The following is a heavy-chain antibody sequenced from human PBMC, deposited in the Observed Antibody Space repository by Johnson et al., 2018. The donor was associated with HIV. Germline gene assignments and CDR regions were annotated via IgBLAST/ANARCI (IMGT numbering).Heavy chain of an antibody. V-gene: IGHV3-53*01. CDR2: IYTGLDST. Sequence: VQLVESGGGLIQPGGSLRLSCAASEFTVSYNYMNWVRQARGKGLEWVSVIYTGLDSTSYTDSVKDSFTISRDSSQNTLYLQMNSLRAEDTAVYYCAKDLFTEREDDAFDIWGQGTMVSVSS. CDR1: EFTVSYNY. D-gene: IGHD1-26*01. J-gene: IGHJ3*02. CDR3: AKDLFTEREDDAFDI.